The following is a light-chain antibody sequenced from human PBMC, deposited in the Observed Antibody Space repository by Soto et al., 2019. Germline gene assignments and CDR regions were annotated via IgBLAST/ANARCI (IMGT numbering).Light chain of an antibody. CDR3: QQYNNWPWT. V-gene: IGKV3-15*01. J-gene: IGKJ1*01. CDR2: GAS. Sequence: EIVMTQYPATQSVSPGERATLSCRASQSVSSNLAWYQQKPGQAPRLLIYGASTRATGVPARFSGSGSGTEFTLTISSLQSEDFAVYYCQQYNNWPWTFGQGTKVDIK. CDR1: QSVSSN.